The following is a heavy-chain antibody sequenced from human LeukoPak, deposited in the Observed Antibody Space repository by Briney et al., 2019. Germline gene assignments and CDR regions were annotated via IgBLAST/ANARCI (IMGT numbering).Heavy chain of an antibody. V-gene: IGHV3-11*01. D-gene: IGHD1-1*01. Sequence: PGGSLRLSCAASGFSFRDHYMTWVRQAPGKGLEWLSYISGSGSDIDYAGSVKGRFTISRDNAKNSLYLQMNILRAEDTAVYYCARGAGRTGSDYWGQGALVTVSS. CDR2: ISGSGSDI. CDR3: ARGAGRTGSDY. J-gene: IGHJ4*02. CDR1: GFSFRDHY.